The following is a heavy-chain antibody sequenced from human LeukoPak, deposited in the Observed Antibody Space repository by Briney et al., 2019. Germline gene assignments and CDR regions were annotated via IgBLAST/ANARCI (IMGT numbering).Heavy chain of an antibody. D-gene: IGHD3-10*01. CDR1: GFIFSSYW. J-gene: IGHJ4*02. Sequence: PGGSLRLSCAASGFIFSSYWMSWVRQAPGKGLEWVANIKQDGSEKHYVDSVKGRFTISRDNAKNSLYLQVNSLRAEDTAVYYCARDPTYGSGSTNSWGQGTLVTVSS. V-gene: IGHV3-7*01. CDR2: IKQDGSEK. CDR3: ARDPTYGSGSTNS.